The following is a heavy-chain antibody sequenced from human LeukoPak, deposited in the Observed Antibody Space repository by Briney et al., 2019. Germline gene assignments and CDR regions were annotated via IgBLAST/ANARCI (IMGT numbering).Heavy chain of an antibody. J-gene: IGHJ4*01. CDR3: ARATDSGDY. V-gene: IGHV4-39*01. CDR1: GGSISSSSYY. Sequence: SETLSLTCTVSGGSISSSSYYWGWIREPPGKGLEWIGSIYYSGSTYYNPSLKSRVTISVDTSKNQFSLKLSSVTAADTAVYYCARATDSGDYWGQEPWSPSPQ. D-gene: IGHD1-26*01. CDR2: IYYSGST.